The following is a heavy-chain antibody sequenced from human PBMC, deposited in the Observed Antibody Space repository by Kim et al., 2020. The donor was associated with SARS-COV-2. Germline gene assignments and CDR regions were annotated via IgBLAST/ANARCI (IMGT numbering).Heavy chain of an antibody. CDR3: ARDRGDYSYYYGMDV. CDR2: IYHSGST. V-gene: IGHV4-4*02. J-gene: IGHJ6*02. D-gene: IGHD4-17*01. Sequence: SETLSLTCAVSGGSISSSNWWSWVRQPPGKGLEWIGEIYHSGSTNYNPSLKSRVTISVDKSKNQFSLKLSSVTAADTAVYYCARDRGDYSYYYGMDVWGQGTTVTVSS. CDR1: GGSISSSNW.